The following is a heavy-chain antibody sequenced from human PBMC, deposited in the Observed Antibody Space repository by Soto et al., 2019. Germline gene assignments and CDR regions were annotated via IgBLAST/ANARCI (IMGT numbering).Heavy chain of an antibody. CDR1: GFTFSNYG. Sequence: VGSLRLSCTAFGFTFSNYGIHWVRQAPGKGLEWVAVIWPDGNNKYYPDSVKGRFTISRDNSKNTLYLQMNSLRAEDTAVYYCARAGIVATTQLGWLDPWAQGTLVTVS. V-gene: IGHV3-33*01. CDR3: ARAGIVATTQLGWLDP. CDR2: IWPDGNNK. J-gene: IGHJ5*02. D-gene: IGHD1-26*01.